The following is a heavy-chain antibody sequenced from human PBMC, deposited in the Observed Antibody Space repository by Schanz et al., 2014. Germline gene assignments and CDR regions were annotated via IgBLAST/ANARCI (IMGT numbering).Heavy chain of an antibody. CDR2: IIPILGIA. CDR3: AREVGLYDRGWFDP. V-gene: IGHV1-69*08. J-gene: IGHJ5*02. D-gene: IGHD3-22*01. CDR1: GGTFSTYT. Sequence: QVQLVQSEAEVKKPGPSVKVSCKASGGTFSTYTISWVRQAPGQGLEWMGRIIPILGIANYAQRFQGRVTITADKSSDTAYMELSSLRSEDTAVYYCAREVGLYDRGWFDPWGQGTLVTVSS.